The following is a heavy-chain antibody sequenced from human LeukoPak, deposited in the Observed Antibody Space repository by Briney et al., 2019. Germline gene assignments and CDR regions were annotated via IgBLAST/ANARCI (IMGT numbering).Heavy chain of an antibody. D-gene: IGHD1-26*01. Sequence: GGSLRLSCATSGFTFVDYGLSWVRRAPGKGLEWLCAINYNGAITDYADSVKGRFTISRDNAKNSLYLRMDSLRAEDTAVYYCAKHLYSGSYYYFDYWGQGTLVTVSS. J-gene: IGHJ4*02. CDR3: AKHLYSGSYYYFDY. V-gene: IGHV3-20*04. CDR1: GFTFVDYG. CDR2: INYNGAIT.